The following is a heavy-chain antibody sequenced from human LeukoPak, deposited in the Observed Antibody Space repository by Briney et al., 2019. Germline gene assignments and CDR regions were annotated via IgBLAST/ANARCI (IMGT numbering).Heavy chain of an antibody. D-gene: IGHD1-26*01. CDR2: ISYDGSNK. Sequence: GGSLRLSCAASGFTFSSYAMHWVRQAPGKGLEWVAVISYDGSNKYYADSVKGRFTISRDNSKNTLYLQMNSLRAEDTAVYYCARAIRIGAPSVIWGQGPLVSVSS. J-gene: IGHJ4*02. CDR1: GFTFSSYA. CDR3: ARAIRIGAPSVI. V-gene: IGHV3-30*04.